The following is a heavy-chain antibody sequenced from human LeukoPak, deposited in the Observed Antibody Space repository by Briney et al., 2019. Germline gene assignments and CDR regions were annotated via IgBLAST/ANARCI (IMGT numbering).Heavy chain of an antibody. D-gene: IGHD3-16*02. V-gene: IGHV1-2*06. Sequence: ASVKVSCKASGYTFTGYYMHWVRQAPGQGLEWMGRINPNSGGTNYAQKFQGRVTMTRDTSISTAYMELSRLRSDDTAVYYCARGIMITFGGVIPRAFDTWGQGTMVTVSS. CDR2: INPNSGGT. CDR1: GYTFTGYY. J-gene: IGHJ3*02. CDR3: ARGIMITFGGVIPRAFDT.